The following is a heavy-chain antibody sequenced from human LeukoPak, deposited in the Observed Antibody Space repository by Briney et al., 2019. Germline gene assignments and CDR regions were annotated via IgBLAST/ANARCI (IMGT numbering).Heavy chain of an antibody. CDR2: IQSDGFNK. CDR3: AKDSSSWSFDY. Sequence: PGGSLRLSCAASGFPFSTYGMHWVRQAPNKGLEWVTFIQSDGFNKYYADSVKGRFIISRDNSKSTLYLQMSSLRAEDTAVYYCAKDSSSWSFDYWGQGTLVTVSS. J-gene: IGHJ4*02. D-gene: IGHD6-13*01. CDR1: GFPFSTYG. V-gene: IGHV3-30*02.